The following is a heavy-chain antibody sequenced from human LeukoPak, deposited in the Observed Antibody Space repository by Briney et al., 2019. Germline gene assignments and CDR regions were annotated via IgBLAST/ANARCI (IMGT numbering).Heavy chain of an antibody. D-gene: IGHD1/OR15-1a*01. Sequence: GGSLRLSCAASGFTFGDYSMTWIRQAPGKVLEWVSYISGSGSTIYYADSVKGRFTISRDNAKNSLYLQMSSLRAEDTAVYYCARVRTPRWGFDYWGQGTLVTVSS. CDR2: ISGSGSTI. CDR3: ARVRTPRWGFDY. V-gene: IGHV3-11*04. CDR1: GFTFGDYS. J-gene: IGHJ4*02.